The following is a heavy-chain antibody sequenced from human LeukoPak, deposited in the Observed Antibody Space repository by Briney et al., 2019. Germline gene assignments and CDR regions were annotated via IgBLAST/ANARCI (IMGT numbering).Heavy chain of an antibody. Sequence: PGGSLRLSCAASGFTFNNFGMHWVRQAPGKGLEWVAVISSDGNDKYYANAVKGQFTISRDNSMNTLYLQMSSLRVEDTAIYYCAKDLTTLTLGKDYWGQGTLVTVSS. CDR3: AKDLTTLTLGKDY. CDR1: GFTFNNFG. V-gene: IGHV3-30*18. CDR2: ISSDGNDK. D-gene: IGHD4-17*01. J-gene: IGHJ4*02.